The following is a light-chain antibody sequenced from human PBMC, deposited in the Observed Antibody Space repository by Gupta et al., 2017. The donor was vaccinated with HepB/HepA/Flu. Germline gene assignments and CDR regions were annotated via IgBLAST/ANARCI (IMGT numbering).Light chain of an antibody. CDR2: GNS. Sequence: SVLTQPPSVSGAPGQRVTIYCTGSRSNIGAGYDVHWYQQPPGTAPKLLIYGNSNRPSWVPDRFPGSKSGSSASLAITGLQAEAEADYYCQSYDSSLSGSYVVFGGGTKLTVL. CDR1: RSNIGAGYD. V-gene: IGLV1-40*01. J-gene: IGLJ2*01. CDR3: QSYDSSLSGSYVV.